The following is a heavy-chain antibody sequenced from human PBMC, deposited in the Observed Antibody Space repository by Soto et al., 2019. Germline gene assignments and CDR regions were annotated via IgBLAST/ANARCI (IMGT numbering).Heavy chain of an antibody. D-gene: IGHD2-21*02. V-gene: IGHV1-3*01. CDR3: ARTYCGGDCCFDFDY. CDR2: INAGNGNT. CDR1: GYTFTSYA. Sequence: ASVKVSCKASGYTFTSYAMHWVRQAPGQRLEWMGWINAGNGNTKYSQKFQGRVTITRDTSASTAYMELSSLRSEDTAVYYCARTYCGGDCCFDFDYWGQGTLVTVYS. J-gene: IGHJ4*02.